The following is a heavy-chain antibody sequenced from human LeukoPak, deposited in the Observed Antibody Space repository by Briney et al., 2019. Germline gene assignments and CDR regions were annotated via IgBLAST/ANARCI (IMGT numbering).Heavy chain of an antibody. V-gene: IGHV3-53*01. Sequence: PGGSLRLSCAASGFTVSSNYMSWVRQAPGKGLEWVSVIYSGGSTYYADSVKGRFTISRDNSKNTLYLQMNSLRAEDTAVYYCARDPGIVGAADAFDIWGQGTMVTVSS. CDR3: ARDPGIVGAADAFDI. D-gene: IGHD1-26*01. J-gene: IGHJ3*02. CDR2: IYSGGST. CDR1: GFTVSSNY.